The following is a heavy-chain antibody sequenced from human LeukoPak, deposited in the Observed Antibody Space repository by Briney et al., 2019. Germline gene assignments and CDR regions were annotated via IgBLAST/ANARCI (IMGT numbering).Heavy chain of an antibody. V-gene: IGHV3-48*03. CDR2: IGTSDSTI. D-gene: IGHD3-10*01. CDR1: GFTFSSYE. J-gene: IGHJ6*04. CDR3: ARDNRGYGSGSYYYYGMDV. Sequence: GGSLRLSCAASGFTFSSYEMNWVRQAPGKGLEWVSHIGTSDSTIDYVDSVKGRFTISRDNAKNSLYLQMNSLGAEDTAVYYCARDNRGYGSGSYYYYGMDVWGKGTTVTVSS.